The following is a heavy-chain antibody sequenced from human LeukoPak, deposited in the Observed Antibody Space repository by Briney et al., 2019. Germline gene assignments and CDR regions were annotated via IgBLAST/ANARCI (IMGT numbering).Heavy chain of an antibody. J-gene: IGHJ4*02. D-gene: IGHD3-22*01. Sequence: PGGSLRLSCAASGFTFSSYAMSWVRQAPGKGLEWVSAISGSGGSTYYADSVKGRFTISRDNSKNTLYLQMNSLRAEDTAVYYCVKARSGVYDSSEDWGQGTLVTVSS. CDR1: GFTFSSYA. CDR2: ISGSGGST. V-gene: IGHV3-23*01. CDR3: VKARSGVYDSSED.